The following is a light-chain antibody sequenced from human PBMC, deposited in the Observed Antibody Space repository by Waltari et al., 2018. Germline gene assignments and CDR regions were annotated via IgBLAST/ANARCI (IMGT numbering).Light chain of an antibody. V-gene: IGKV4-1*01. CDR3: QQYYKTPS. CDR1: QDILYNSNNKNY. J-gene: IGKJ4*01. CDR2: WAS. Sequence: DIVMTQSPGSLVVSMGARATINCQSAQDILYNSNNKNYLAWYQHKPGQSPKLLFYWASTRASGVPDRFSGSGSGTDFTLTISRVQAEDVAIYYCQQYYKTPSFGGGTKLEIK.